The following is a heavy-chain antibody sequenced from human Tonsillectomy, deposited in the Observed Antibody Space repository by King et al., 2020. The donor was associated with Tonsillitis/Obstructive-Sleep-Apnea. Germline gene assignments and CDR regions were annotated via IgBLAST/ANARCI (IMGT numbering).Heavy chain of an antibody. CDR3: ASGVLRGYSYGYGY. V-gene: IGHV4-39*01. J-gene: IGHJ4*02. Sequence: QLQESGPGLVKPSETLSLTCTVSGGSILSRSDYWGWIRHPPGQGLVWIGSISYSWGTYYNQSLKSRVTISVDTPKNQFSLKLSSVTAADTAVYYCASGVLRGYSYGYGYWGQGTLVTVSS. CDR1: GGSILSRSDY. CDR2: ISYSWGT. D-gene: IGHD5-18*01.